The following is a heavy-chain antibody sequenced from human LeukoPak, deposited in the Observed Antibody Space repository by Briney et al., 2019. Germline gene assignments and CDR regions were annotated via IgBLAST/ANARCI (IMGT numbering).Heavy chain of an antibody. CDR2: ISSSSSYI. D-gene: IGHD2-15*01. CDR1: GFTFSSYS. J-gene: IGHJ4*02. CDR3: ARECSGGSCYSGYL. V-gene: IGHV3-21*01. Sequence: KTGGSLRLSCAASGFTFSSYSMNWVRQAPGKGLEWVSSISSSSSYIYYADSVKGRFTISRDNAKNSLYLQMNSLRAEDTAVYYCARECSGGSCYSGYLWGQGTLVTVSS.